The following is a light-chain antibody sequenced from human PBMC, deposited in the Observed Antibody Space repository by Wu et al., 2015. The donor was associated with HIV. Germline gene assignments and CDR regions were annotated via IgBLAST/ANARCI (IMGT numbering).Light chain of an antibody. V-gene: IGKV3-20*01. Sequence: EIVLRQSPSRQSLSPGERVIFSCRASQNVNNRYVAWYQQKPGQAPRLLISGASSRANGIPDRFSGRGAGTDFNLIISSLEPEDFGVYYCQQYGNSPVTFGQGTRLEIK. CDR1: QNVNNRY. CDR2: GAS. J-gene: IGKJ5*01. CDR3: QQYGNSPVT.